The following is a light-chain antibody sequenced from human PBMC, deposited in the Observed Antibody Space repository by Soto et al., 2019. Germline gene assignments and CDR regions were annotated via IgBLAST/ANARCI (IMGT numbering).Light chain of an antibody. Sequence: DIQMTQSPSTLSASVGDRVTITCRASQSISRWLAWHQQKPGKAPKVLIYKASSLESGVPSRFSGSGSGTEFTLTISSLQPDDFATYYCQQYNSYWTFGQGTKVEIK. V-gene: IGKV1-5*03. J-gene: IGKJ1*01. CDR3: QQYNSYWT. CDR1: QSISRW. CDR2: KAS.